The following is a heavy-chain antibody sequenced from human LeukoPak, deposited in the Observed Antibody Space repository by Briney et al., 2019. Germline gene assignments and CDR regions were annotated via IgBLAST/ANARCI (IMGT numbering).Heavy chain of an antibody. Sequence: PGGSLRLSCAASGFTFSSYEMNCVRQAPGKGLEWVSYISTSGSTIYYADSVKGRFTIARDNAKNSLYLQMNSLRAEDTAVYYCARDDLGLVEMATTTPFDYWGQGTLVTVSS. J-gene: IGHJ4*02. D-gene: IGHD5-24*01. CDR1: GFTFSSYE. CDR2: ISTSGSTI. CDR3: ARDDLGLVEMATTTPFDY. V-gene: IGHV3-48*03.